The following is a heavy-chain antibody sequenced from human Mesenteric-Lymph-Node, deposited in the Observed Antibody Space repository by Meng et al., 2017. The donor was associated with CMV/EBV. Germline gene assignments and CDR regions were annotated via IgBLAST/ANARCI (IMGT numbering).Heavy chain of an antibody. CDR1: GGSISSYY. CDR3: ARGYCSEGSCQLFDP. D-gene: IGHD2-15*01. Sequence: SETLSHTCTVSGGSISSYYWSWIRQPPGTGLEWIGYVYYSGSTKYNPTLKSRVTISVDTSENQFSLRLDSVTAADTAVYYCARGYCSEGSCQLFDPWGQGTVVTVSS. J-gene: IGHJ5*02. CDR2: VYYSGST. V-gene: IGHV4-59*01.